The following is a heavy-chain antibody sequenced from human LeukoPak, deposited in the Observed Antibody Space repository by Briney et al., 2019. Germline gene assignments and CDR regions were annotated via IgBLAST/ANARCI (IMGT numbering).Heavy chain of an antibody. D-gene: IGHD3-10*01. CDR3: GSATYYKVDS. J-gene: IGHJ4*02. V-gene: IGHV4-4*02. CDR1: GASISSNNW. Sequence: SETLSLTCAVSGASISSNNWWIWVRQSPGKGLEWIGETFYNRGSNYNPSLKSRVTMSLDESTNHFSMKLSSVTAADTAVYYCGSATYYKVDSWGQGTLVIVSS. CDR2: TFYNRGS.